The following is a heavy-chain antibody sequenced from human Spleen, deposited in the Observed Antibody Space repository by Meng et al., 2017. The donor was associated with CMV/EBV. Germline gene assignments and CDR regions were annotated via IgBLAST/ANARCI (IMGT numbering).Heavy chain of an antibody. CDR2: ISSSSSYI. V-gene: IGHV3-21*04. CDR3: ARGISGSPPYYFDY. Sequence: GESLKISCAASGFTFSSYSMNWVRQAPGKGLEWVSSISSSSSYIYYADSVKGRFTISRDNSKNTLYLQMNSLRAEDTAVYYCARGISGSPPYYFDYWGQGTLVTVSS. CDR1: GFTFSSYS. D-gene: IGHD2-15*01. J-gene: IGHJ4*02.